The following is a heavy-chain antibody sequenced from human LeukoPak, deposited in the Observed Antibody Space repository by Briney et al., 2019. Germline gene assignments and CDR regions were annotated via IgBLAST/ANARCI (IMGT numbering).Heavy chain of an antibody. CDR3: ARETPRLGYGGITYFDY. D-gene: IGHD4-23*01. Sequence: GASVKVSCKASGYTFTSFGITWVRQAPGQGLEWMGWISAYNGDTRYAQKLQGRLTVTTDTSTSTAYMELRSLRSDDTAVYYCARETPRLGYGGITYFDYWGQGTLVTVSS. CDR1: GYTFTSFG. CDR2: ISAYNGDT. V-gene: IGHV1-18*01. J-gene: IGHJ4*02.